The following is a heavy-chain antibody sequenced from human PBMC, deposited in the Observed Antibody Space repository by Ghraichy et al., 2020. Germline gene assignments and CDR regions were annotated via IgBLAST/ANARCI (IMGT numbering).Heavy chain of an antibody. CDR3: AAIAVGVMFDY. J-gene: IGHJ4*02. V-gene: IGHV2-5*02. CDR2: IYWDDDK. CDR1: GFSLSTTGVA. D-gene: IGHD6-19*01. Sequence: SGPTLVKPTQTLTLTCTFSGFSLSTTGVAVGWIRQPPGKALEWLALIYWDDDKRYSPSLKTRLTITKDTSKNQVVLTMTNMDPVDTGTYYCAAIAVGVMFDYWGQGTLVTVSS.